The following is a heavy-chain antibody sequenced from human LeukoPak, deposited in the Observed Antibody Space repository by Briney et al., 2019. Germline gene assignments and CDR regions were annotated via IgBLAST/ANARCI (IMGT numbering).Heavy chain of an antibody. CDR1: GYTFTSYG. D-gene: IGHD1-26*01. CDR3: ARGSREQTRQGRYYYYYYMDV. V-gene: IGHV1-18*01. J-gene: IGHJ6*03. CDR2: ISAYNGNT. Sequence: ASEKVSCKASGYTFTSYGISRVRQAPGQGLEWMGWISAYNGNTNYAQKLQGRVTMTTDTSTSTAYMELRSLRSDDTAVYYCARGSREQTRQGRYYYYYYMDVWGKGTTVTISS.